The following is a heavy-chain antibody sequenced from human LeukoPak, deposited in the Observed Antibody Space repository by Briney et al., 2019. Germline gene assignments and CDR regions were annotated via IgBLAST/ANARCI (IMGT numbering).Heavy chain of an antibody. J-gene: IGHJ4*02. CDR2: INPNSGGT. V-gene: IGHV1-2*02. Sequence: ASVKVSCKASGYTFTVYFMHWVRQAPGQGLEWMGWINPNSGGTNYAQKFQGRVSMTRDTSISTAYMELSRLRSDDTAVYYCARELNYDSSGYYFDYWGQGTLVTVSS. CDR1: GYTFTVYF. CDR3: ARELNYDSSGYYFDY. D-gene: IGHD3-22*01.